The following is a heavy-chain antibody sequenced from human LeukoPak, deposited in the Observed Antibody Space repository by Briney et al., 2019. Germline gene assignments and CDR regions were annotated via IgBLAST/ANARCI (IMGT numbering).Heavy chain of an antibody. V-gene: IGHV3-21*01. J-gene: IGHJ5*02. CDR2: ISSMSRHK. CDR1: GFTFSTYT. CDR3: ASKYWFDP. Sequence: GSLRLSCAASGFTFSTYTMSWVRQAPGKGLEWVSSISSMSRHKYYADSVEGRFTISRDNAKNSLFLQMNSLRVEDTAVYYCASKYWFDPWGQGTLVTVSS.